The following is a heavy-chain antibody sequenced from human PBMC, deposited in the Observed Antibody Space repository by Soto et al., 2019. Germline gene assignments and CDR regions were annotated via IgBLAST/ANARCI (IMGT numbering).Heavy chain of an antibody. D-gene: IGHD2-15*01. CDR2: IKSKTDGGTT. V-gene: IGHV3-15*01. J-gene: IGHJ6*02. CDR3: TTDPGSVVVVAATPYYYYYGMDV. CDR1: GFTFSNAW. Sequence: EVQLVESGGGLVKPGGSLRLSCAASGFTFSNAWMSWVRQAPGKGLEWVGRIKSKTDGGTTDYAAPVKGRFTISRDDSKNTLYLQMNSLKTEDTAVYYCTTDPGSVVVVAATPYYYYYGMDVWGQGTTVTVSS.